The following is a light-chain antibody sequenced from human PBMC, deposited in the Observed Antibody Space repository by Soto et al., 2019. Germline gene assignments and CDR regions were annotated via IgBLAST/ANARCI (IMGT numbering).Light chain of an antibody. J-gene: IGKJ1*01. CDR2: GAY. CDR1: PSVTNF. CDR3: KQYGSSPRT. V-gene: IGKV3-20*01. Sequence: EIVLTQSPATLSLSPGEGATLSCRASPSVTNFLAWYQQKPGQAPRLLIYGAYSRATGIQDRFSGSGSGTDFTLTIRRLEPEDFAVYYCKQYGSSPRTFGQGTKVDIK.